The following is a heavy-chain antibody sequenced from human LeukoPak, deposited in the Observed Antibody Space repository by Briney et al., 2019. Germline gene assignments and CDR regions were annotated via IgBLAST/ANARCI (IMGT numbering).Heavy chain of an antibody. V-gene: IGHV4-39*07. D-gene: IGHD1-26*01. CDR2: IYYSGST. J-gene: IGHJ3*02. CDR1: GGSISSSSYY. Sequence: SETLSLTCTVSGGSISSSSYYWGWIRQPPGKGLEWIGSIYYSGSTYHNPSLKSRVTISVDTSKNQFSLKLSSVTAADTAVYYCARMRWELLYAFDIWGQGTMVTVSS. CDR3: ARMRWELLYAFDI.